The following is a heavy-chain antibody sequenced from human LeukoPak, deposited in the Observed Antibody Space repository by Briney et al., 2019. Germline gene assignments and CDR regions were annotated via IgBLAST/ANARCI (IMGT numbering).Heavy chain of an antibody. CDR3: ARYSNYAGYYYMDV. J-gene: IGHJ6*03. Sequence: PSETLSLTCTVSGGSISSSSYYWGWIRQPPGKGLEWIGSIYYSGSTYYNPSLKSRVTISVDTSKNQFSLKLSSVTAADTAVYYCARYSNYAGYYYMDVWGKGTTVTVSS. D-gene: IGHD4-11*01. CDR1: GGSISSSSYY. V-gene: IGHV4-39*01. CDR2: IYYSGST.